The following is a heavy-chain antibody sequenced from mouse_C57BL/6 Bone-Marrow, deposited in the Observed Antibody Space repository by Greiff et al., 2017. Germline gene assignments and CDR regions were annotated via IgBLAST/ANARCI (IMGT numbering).Heavy chain of an antibody. CDR1: GYTFTSYD. J-gene: IGHJ1*03. D-gene: IGHD1-1*01. CDR2: IYPRDGST. V-gene: IGHV1-85*01. CDR3: AREYGSSYWYFDV. Sequence: QVQLQQSGPELVKPGASVKLSCKASGYTFTSYDINWVKQRPGQGLEWIGWIYPRDGSTKYNEKLKGKATLTVDTSSSTAYMELHSLTSEDSAVYFCAREYGSSYWYFDVWGTGTTVTVSS.